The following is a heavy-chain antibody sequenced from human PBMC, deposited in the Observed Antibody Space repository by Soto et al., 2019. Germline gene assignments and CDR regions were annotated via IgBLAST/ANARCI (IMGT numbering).Heavy chain of an antibody. Sequence: GGSLRLSCAASGFTFSSYAMSWVRQAPGKGLEWVSAISGSGGSTYYADSVKGRFTISRDNSKNTLYLQMNSLRAEDTAVYYCAQMVRGSIGWYMAKDYYYYYMDVWGKGTTVTVSS. J-gene: IGHJ6*03. CDR1: GFTFSSYA. CDR2: ISGSGGST. CDR3: AQMVRGSIGWYMAKDYYYYYMDV. D-gene: IGHD6-19*01. V-gene: IGHV3-23*01.